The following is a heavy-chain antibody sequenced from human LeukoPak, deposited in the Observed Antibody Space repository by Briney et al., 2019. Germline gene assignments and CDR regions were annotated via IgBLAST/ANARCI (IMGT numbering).Heavy chain of an antibody. CDR2: ISSSSSYI. J-gene: IGHJ3*02. CDR3: AKVSLNMVNDAFDI. Sequence: GGSLRLSCAASGFTFSSYSMNWVRQAPGKGLEWVSSISSSSSYIYYADSVKGRFTISRDNSKNTLYLQMNSLRAEDTAMYYCAKVSLNMVNDAFDIWGQGTMVSVSS. CDR1: GFTFSSYS. V-gene: IGHV3-21*01. D-gene: IGHD4/OR15-4a*01.